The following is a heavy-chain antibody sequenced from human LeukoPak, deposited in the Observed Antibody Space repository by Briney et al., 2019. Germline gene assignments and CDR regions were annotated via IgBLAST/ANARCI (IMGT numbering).Heavy chain of an antibody. J-gene: IGHJ4*02. CDR2: ISGSGGST. CDR1: GLTFSSYA. CDR3: AKGYYDYVWGSYYFDY. D-gene: IGHD3-16*01. Sequence: PGGSLRLSCAAYGLTFSSYAMSWVRQAPGKGLEWVSAISGSGGSTYYADSVKGRFTISRDNSRDTLYLQMNSLRAEDTAVYYWAKGYYDYVWGSYYFDYWGQGTLVTVSS. V-gene: IGHV3-23*01.